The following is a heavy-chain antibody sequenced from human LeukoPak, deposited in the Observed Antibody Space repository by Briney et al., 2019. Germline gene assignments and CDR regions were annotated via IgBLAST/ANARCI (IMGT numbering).Heavy chain of an antibody. V-gene: IGHV4-4*02. Sequence: SETLSLTCAVSGGSISSSNWWSWVRQPPGKGLEWIGEIYHSGSTYYNPSLKSRVTISVDRSKNQFSLKLSSVTAADTAVYYCARDRFGAPFDYWGQGTLVTVSS. CDR3: ARDRFGAPFDY. D-gene: IGHD3-10*01. J-gene: IGHJ4*02. CDR1: GGSISSSNW. CDR2: IYHSGST.